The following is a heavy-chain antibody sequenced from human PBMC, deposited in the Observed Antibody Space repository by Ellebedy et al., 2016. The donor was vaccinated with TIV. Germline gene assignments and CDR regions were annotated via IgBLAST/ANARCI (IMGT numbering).Heavy chain of an antibody. V-gene: IGHV4-34*01. Sequence: SETLSLTXAVYGGSFSGYYWSWIRQPPGKGLEWIGEINHSGSTNYNPSLKSRVTISVDTSKNQFSLKLSSVTAADTAVYYCARAPDYGGNSPDYWGQGTLVTVSS. D-gene: IGHD4-23*01. CDR2: INHSGST. CDR1: GGSFSGYY. CDR3: ARAPDYGGNSPDY. J-gene: IGHJ4*02.